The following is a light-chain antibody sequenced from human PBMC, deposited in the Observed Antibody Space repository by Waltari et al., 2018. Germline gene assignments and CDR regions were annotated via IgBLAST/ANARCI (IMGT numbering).Light chain of an antibody. Sequence: DIVMTQSPATLSVSPGERATLSCRASQSVSSNLAWYQQKPGQAPRLLLHGASTRATGIPARFSGSGSGTEFTLTISSLQSEDFAVYYCQQYNNWPPGAFGQGTKVEIK. V-gene: IGKV3-15*01. CDR2: GAS. J-gene: IGKJ1*01. CDR3: QQYNNWPPGA. CDR1: QSVSSN.